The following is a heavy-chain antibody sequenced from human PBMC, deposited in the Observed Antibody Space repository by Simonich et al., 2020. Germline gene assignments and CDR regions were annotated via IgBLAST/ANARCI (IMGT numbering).Heavy chain of an antibody. CDR3: ARWIAVAGTGAYGMDV. D-gene: IGHD6-19*01. V-gene: IGHV3-21*01. J-gene: IGHJ6*02. Sequence: EVQLVESGGGLVKPGRSLRLSCAASGFTFSSYSMNWVRQAPGKGLEWVSSISSSSSYIYYADSVKDRFTISRDNAKNSLYLQMNSLRAEDTAVYDCARWIAVAGTGAYGMDVWGQGTTVTVSS. CDR2: ISSSSSYI. CDR1: GFTFSSYS.